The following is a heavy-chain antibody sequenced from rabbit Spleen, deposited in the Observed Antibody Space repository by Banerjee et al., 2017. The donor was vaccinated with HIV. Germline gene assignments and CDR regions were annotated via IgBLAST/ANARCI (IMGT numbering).Heavy chain of an antibody. Sequence: QRLVESGGGLVKPGASLTLTCKASGFTLSSYYMNWVRQAPGKGLEWIGYIDPVFGITYYANWVNGRFSISRENAQNTVLLQMTSLTAADTATYFCARDGAGGSYFALWGPGTLVTVS. J-gene: IGHJ4*01. CDR1: GFTLSSYY. CDR2: IDPVFGIT. V-gene: IGHV1S7*01. D-gene: IGHD8-1*01. CDR3: ARDGAGGSYFAL.